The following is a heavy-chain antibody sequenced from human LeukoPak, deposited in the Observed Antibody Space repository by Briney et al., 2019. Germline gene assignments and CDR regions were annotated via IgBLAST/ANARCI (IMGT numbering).Heavy chain of an antibody. CDR3: ARDYGRGIAAAGSIGY. CDR2: IKQDGSEK. D-gene: IGHD6-13*01. CDR1: GFTFSSYW. J-gene: IGHJ4*02. V-gene: IGHV3-7*01. Sequence: GGSLRLSCAASGFTFSSYWMSWVRQAPGKGLEWVANIKQDGSEKYYVDSVKGRFTISRDNAKNSLYLQMNSLRAEDTAVYYCARDYGRGIAAAGSIGYWGQGTLVTVSS.